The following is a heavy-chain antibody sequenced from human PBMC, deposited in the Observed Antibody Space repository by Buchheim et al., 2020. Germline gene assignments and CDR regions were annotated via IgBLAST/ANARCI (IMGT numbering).Heavy chain of an antibody. Sequence: QLQLQESGPGLVKPSETLSLTCTVSGGSISSSSYYWGWIRQPPGKGLEWIGSIYYSGSTYYNPSLKSRVTISVDTSKNQFSLKRSSVTAADTAVYYCASLPIAVAGTVMKGFDYWGQGTL. V-gene: IGHV4-39*01. J-gene: IGHJ4*02. D-gene: IGHD6-19*01. CDR1: GGSISSSSYY. CDR2: IYYSGST. CDR3: ASLPIAVAGTVMKGFDY.